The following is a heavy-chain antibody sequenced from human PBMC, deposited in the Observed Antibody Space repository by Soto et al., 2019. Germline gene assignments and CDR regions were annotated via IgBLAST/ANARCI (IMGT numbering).Heavy chain of an antibody. V-gene: IGHV1-58*01. D-gene: IGHD1-1*01. CDR2: IVVASGNT. CDR3: AAREPPIGTTGSYYGMAV. J-gene: IGHJ6*02. CDR1: GVTFTSSA. Sequence: QMQLVQSGPEVKKPGTSVKVSCKASGVTFTSSALQWVRQTRGQRLEWMGWIVVASGNTNYAQKXQERVTITRDXXTXTXXMELSSLRSDDTAVYYCAAREPPIGTTGSYYGMAVWGQGTTVTVSS.